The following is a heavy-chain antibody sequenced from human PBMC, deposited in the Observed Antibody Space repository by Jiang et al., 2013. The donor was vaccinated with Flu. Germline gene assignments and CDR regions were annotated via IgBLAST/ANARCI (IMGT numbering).Heavy chain of an antibody. D-gene: IGHD3/OR15-3a*01. Sequence: GAEVKKPGASVMLACETSGYTFNHYHIHWVRQAPGQGLEWMALINPNGGTTVYDHRFQGRVAVTSNTSTNTVYMELSSLTSEDTAMYYCARDDGTNYGPAHDFFDFWGQGTKVTVS. CDR2: INPNGGTT. CDR1: GYTFNHYH. J-gene: IGHJ3*01. V-gene: IGHV1-46*02. CDR3: ARDDGTNYGPAHDFFDF.